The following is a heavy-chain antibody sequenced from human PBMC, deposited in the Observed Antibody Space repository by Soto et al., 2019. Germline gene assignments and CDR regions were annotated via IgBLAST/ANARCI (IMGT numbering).Heavy chain of an antibody. CDR1: GGSISNYY. CDR2: MYYNGNI. Sequence: PSETLSLTCNVSGGSISNYYWTWVRQSPEKGLEWIGYMYYNGNINYNPSLKSRVTISKDTSKNQFSLTLKSVTAADTAVYYCASGGNWFDPWGQGVLVTVSS. V-gene: IGHV4-59*01. J-gene: IGHJ5*02. CDR3: ASGGNWFDP. D-gene: IGHD3-16*01.